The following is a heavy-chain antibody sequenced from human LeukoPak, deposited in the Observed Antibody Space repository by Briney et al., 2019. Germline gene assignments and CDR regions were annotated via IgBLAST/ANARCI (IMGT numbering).Heavy chain of an antibody. CDR2: IYHSGST. D-gene: IGHD3-22*01. CDR3: TRDRKYCDDSGGYSPSYCYGMDV. CDR1: GGSISSGGYS. V-gene: IGHV4-30-2*01. J-gene: IGHJ6*02. Sequence: SQTLSLTCAVSGGSISSGGYSWSWIRQPPGKGLEWIGYIYHSGSTYYNPPLKSRVTISVDTSKNQFSLRLSSVTAADTAVYYCTRDRKYCDDSGGYSPSYCYGMDVWGQGTTVTVSS.